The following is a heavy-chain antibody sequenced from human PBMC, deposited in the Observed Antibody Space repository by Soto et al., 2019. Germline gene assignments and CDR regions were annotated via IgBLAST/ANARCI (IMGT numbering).Heavy chain of an antibody. CDR2: IYYSGST. D-gene: IGHD3-10*01. J-gene: IGHJ4*01. Sequence: SETLSLTCTVSGGSISSGGYYWSWIRQHPGKGLEWIGYIYYSGSTYYNPSLKSRVTISVDTSKNHFSLKLSSLTSADTALSYCARVSAVGQFFDSWGQGTLFTVSS. V-gene: IGHV4-31*03. CDR1: GGSISSGGYY. CDR3: ARVSAVGQFFDS.